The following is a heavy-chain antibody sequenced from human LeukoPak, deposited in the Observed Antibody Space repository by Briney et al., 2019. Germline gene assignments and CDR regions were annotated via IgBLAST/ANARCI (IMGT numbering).Heavy chain of an antibody. D-gene: IGHD1-14*01. Sequence: GGSLRLSCAASGFTFDDYTMHWVRQAPGKGLEWVSGISRNSGSIGYADSVKGRFTISRDNAMNSLYLQMNSLRAEDTAFYYCAKDRRNDFDYWDQGILVTVSS. CDR3: AKDRRNDFDY. CDR2: ISRNSGSI. CDR1: GFTFDDYT. J-gene: IGHJ4*02. V-gene: IGHV3-9*01.